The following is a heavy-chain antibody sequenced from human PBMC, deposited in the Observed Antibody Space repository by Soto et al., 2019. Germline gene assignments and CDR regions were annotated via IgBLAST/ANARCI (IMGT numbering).Heavy chain of an antibody. CDR2: IYYSGST. J-gene: IGHJ5*02. CDR1: GGSISSSSYY. V-gene: IGHV4-39*01. Sequence: QLQLQESGPGLVKPSETLSLTCTVSGGSISSSSYYWGWIRQPPGKGLEWIGSIYYSGSTYYNPSLKSRVPLSVDTSKNQFSLKLSSVTAADTAVYYCARTRPVWFDPWGQGTLVTVSS. CDR3: ARTRPVWFDP.